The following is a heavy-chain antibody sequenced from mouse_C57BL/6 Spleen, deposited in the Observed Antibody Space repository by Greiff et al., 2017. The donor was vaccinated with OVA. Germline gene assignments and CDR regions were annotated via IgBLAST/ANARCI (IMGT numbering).Heavy chain of an antibody. J-gene: IGHJ4*01. Sequence: VKQSCKAPGYTFTSYWMHWVKQRPGRGLEWIGRIDPNSGGTKYNEKFKSKATLTADKPSSTAYMQLSSLTSEDSAVYYCAITAVYYWAMDDWGQGTSVTVSS. CDR3: AITAVYYWAMDD. D-gene: IGHD4-1*01. V-gene: IGHV1-72*01. CDR1: GYTFTSYW. CDR2: IDPNSGGT.